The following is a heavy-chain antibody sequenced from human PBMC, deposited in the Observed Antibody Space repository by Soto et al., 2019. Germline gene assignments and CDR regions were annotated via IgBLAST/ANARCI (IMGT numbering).Heavy chain of an antibody. CDR1: GGSISSSRNY. Sequence: QLQLQESGPGLVKPSETLSLTCSVSGGSISSSRNYWGWIRQAPGQSLEWIGNIHHTGNAFYNPSLQSRVAMFVDTSKNQFSLKVTSVTAGDTAVYYCARSPYHEFNSGGISYNFDYWGQGILVTVSS. J-gene: IGHJ4*02. CDR2: IHHTGNA. CDR3: ARSPYHEFNSGGISYNFDY. V-gene: IGHV4-39*01. D-gene: IGHD2-15*01.